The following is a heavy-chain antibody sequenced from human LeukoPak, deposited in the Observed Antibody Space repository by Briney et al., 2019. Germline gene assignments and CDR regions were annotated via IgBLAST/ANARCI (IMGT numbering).Heavy chain of an antibody. J-gene: IGHJ6*02. Sequence: PSETLSLTCAVYGGSFSGYYWSWIRQPPGKGLEWIGEINHSGSTNYNPSLKSRVTISVDTSKNQFSLKLSSVTAADTAVYYCARERVIAVAGRVEYYYGMDVWGQGTTVTVSS. V-gene: IGHV4-34*09. CDR3: ARERVIAVAGRVEYYYGMDV. D-gene: IGHD6-19*01. CDR1: GGSFSGYY. CDR2: INHSGST.